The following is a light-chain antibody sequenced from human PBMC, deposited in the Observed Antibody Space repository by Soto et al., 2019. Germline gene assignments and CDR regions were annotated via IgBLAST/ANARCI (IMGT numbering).Light chain of an antibody. CDR1: SSEVGGYNY. Sequence: QSVLTQPASVSGSPGQSITISCTGTSSEVGGYNYVSWYQQHPVKAPKLMIYDVTNRPSGVSDRFSGSKSGNTASLTISGLQAEDEADYYCSSYTSSSTPYVLGTGTKLTVL. CDR2: DVT. V-gene: IGLV2-14*01. J-gene: IGLJ1*01. CDR3: SSYTSSSTPYV.